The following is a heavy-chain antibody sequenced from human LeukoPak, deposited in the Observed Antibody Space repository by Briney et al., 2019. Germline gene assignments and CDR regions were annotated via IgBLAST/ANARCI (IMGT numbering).Heavy chain of an antibody. V-gene: IGHV3-7*01. CDR3: ARDLYSGSYYGDY. CDR1: GFTLSNYW. Sequence: GGSLRLSCVASGFTLSNYWMSWVRQAPGKGLEWVANIKQDGSVRNYVDSVKGRFTISRDNAKNSLYLQMNSLRAEDTAVYYCARDLYSGSYYGDYWGRGTLVTVSS. CDR2: IKQDGSVR. D-gene: IGHD1-26*01. J-gene: IGHJ4*02.